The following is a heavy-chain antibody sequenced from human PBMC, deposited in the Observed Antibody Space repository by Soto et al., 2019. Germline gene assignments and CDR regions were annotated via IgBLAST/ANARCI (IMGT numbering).Heavy chain of an antibody. Sequence: SETLSLTCAVSGYSISSGYYWGWIRQPPGKRLEWIGSIYHSGSTYYNPSLKSRVTISVDTSKNQFSLKLSSVTAADTAVYYCATDSKNYYDRSGYYSGCNWFDPWGQGTLVTVSS. CDR3: ATDSKNYYDRSGYYSGCNWFDP. V-gene: IGHV4-38-2*02. D-gene: IGHD3-22*01. J-gene: IGHJ5*02. CDR1: GYSISSGYY. CDR2: IYHSGST.